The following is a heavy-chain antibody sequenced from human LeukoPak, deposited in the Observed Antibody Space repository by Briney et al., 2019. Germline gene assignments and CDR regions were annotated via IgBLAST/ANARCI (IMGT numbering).Heavy chain of an antibody. CDR3: ASGRHDFLH. Sequence: PGGSLRLSCAASGFVFSTYWITWVRQAPGKGLGWVANINLDGTEEHYVDSSLKGRFTISRDNAKNSLYLQMTSLRVEDRAVYYCASGRHDFLHWGQGTLVTVSS. V-gene: IGHV3-7*01. D-gene: IGHD3/OR15-3a*01. CDR1: GFVFSTYW. CDR2: INLDGTEE. J-gene: IGHJ4*02.